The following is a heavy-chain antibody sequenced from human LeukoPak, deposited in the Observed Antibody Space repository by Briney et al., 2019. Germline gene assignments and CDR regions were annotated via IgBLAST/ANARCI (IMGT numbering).Heavy chain of an antibody. V-gene: IGHV3-30*02. J-gene: IGHJ4*02. CDR1: GFTFSSYG. CDR3: TTDFPQKNYYDSSGWDY. CDR2: IRYDGSNK. D-gene: IGHD3-22*01. Sequence: GGSLRLSCAASGFTFSSYGIHWVRQAPGKGLEWVAFIRYDGSNKYYAASVKGRFTISRDNSKNTLYLQMNSLKTEDTAVYYCTTDFPQKNYYDSSGWDYWGQGTLVTVSS.